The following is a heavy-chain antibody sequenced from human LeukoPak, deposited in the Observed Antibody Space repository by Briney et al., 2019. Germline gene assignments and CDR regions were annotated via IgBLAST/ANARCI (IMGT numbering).Heavy chain of an antibody. V-gene: IGHV3-21*01. CDR1: GFTFNTYT. CDR3: ARDPGRYSSGWSKFDY. D-gene: IGHD6-19*01. CDR2: ITASSTAI. Sequence: PGGSLRLSCAASGFTFNTYTMNWVRQAPGKGLEWVSSITASSTAIYSADSVKGRFTISRDNAKNPLYLQMNSLRAEDTAVYYCARDPGRYSSGWSKFDYWGQGTLVTVSS. J-gene: IGHJ4*02.